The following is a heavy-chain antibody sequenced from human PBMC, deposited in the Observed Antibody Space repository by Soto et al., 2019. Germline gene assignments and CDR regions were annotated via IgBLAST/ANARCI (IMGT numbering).Heavy chain of an antibody. CDR3: ARQIYDSDTGPNFQYYFDS. CDR1: GYSFDDYW. D-gene: IGHD3-22*01. Sequence: GESLKIYWRRSGYSFDDYWITWVRQKPGKGLEWMGRIDPSDSQTYYSPSFRGHVTISVTKSITTVFLQWSSLRASDTAMYYCARQIYDSDTGPNFQYYFDSWGQGTPVTVSS. V-gene: IGHV5-10-1*01. J-gene: IGHJ4*02. CDR2: IDPSDSQT.